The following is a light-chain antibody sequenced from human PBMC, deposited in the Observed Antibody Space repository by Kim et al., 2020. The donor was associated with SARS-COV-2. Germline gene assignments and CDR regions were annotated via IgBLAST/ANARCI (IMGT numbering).Light chain of an antibody. CDR2: EVT. V-gene: IGLV2-23*02. CDR3: SSYAPGPTSVV. Sequence: QSALTQPASVSGSPGQSITISCTGTNIDIGSYNFVSGYQQHPGKAPKLMIYEVTKRPSGVSNRFSGSKSDNTASLTISGLQAEDEADYYCSSYAPGPTSVVFGGGTQLTVL. CDR1: NIDIGSYNF. J-gene: IGLJ2*01.